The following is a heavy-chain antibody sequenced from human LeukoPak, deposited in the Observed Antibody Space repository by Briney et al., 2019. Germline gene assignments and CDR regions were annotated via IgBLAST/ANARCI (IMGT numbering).Heavy chain of an antibody. J-gene: IGHJ4*02. V-gene: IGHV3-21*01. D-gene: IGHD6-19*01. CDR1: GFTFSSYW. CDR2: ISSSSSYI. Sequence: GGSLRLSCAASGFTFSSYWMSWVRQAPGKGLEWVSSISSSSSYIYYADSVKGRFTISRDNAKNSLYLQMNSLRAEDTAVYYCARVGSSGWYLFDYWGQGTLVTVSS. CDR3: ARVGSSGWYLFDY.